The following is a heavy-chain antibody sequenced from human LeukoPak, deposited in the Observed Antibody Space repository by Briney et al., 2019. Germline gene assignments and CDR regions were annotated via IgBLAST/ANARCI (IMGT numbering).Heavy chain of an antibody. Sequence: PGGSRRLSCAASGFTFSSYSMIWVRQAPGKGLEWVSFISSTGGHIYYADSVKGRFTISRDNAKSSLFLQMNSLRAEDTAVYYCARGRGNYYDSSSFYYYYMDVWGKGTTVTVSS. J-gene: IGHJ6*03. CDR3: ARGRGNYYDSSSFYYYYMDV. V-gene: IGHV3-21*01. D-gene: IGHD3-22*01. CDR2: ISSTGGHI. CDR1: GFTFSSYS.